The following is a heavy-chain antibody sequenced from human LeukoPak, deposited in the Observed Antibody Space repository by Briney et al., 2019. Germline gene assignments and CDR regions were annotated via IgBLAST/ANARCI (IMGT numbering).Heavy chain of an antibody. CDR1: GFTFDDYA. V-gene: IGHV3-43*02. Sequence: GGSPRLSCAASGFTFDDYAMHWVRQAPGKGLEWVSLISGDGGSTYYADSVKGRFTISRDNSKNSLYLQMNSLRTEDTALYYCAKDLSVGEYYYYMDVWGKGTTVTVSS. CDR2: ISGDGGST. D-gene: IGHD3-16*01. CDR3: AKDLSVGEYYYYMDV. J-gene: IGHJ6*03.